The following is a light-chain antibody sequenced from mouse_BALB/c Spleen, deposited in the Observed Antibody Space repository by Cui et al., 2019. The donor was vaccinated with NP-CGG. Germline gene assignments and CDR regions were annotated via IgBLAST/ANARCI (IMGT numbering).Light chain of an antibody. V-gene: IGLV1*01. CDR3: ALWYSNHWV. Sequence: QALVIKESELTTSPGETVPLTCRSSTGAVTTSNYANWVQEKPDHLFTGLIGGTNNRAPGVPARFSGSLIGDKAALTITGAQTEDEAIYFCALWYSNHWVFGGGTKLTVL. CDR2: GTN. CDR1: TGAVTTSNY. J-gene: IGLJ1*01.